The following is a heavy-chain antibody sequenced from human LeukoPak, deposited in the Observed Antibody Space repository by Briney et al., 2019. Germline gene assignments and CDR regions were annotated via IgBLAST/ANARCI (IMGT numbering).Heavy chain of an antibody. CDR3: AKELGVHDY. CDR2: ISYDGSNK. Sequence: GGSLRLSCAASGFTFSSYAMHWVRQAPGKGLEWVAVISYDGSNKYYADSVKGRFTISRDNSKNTLYLQMNSLRAEDTAVYYCAKELGVHDYWGQGTLVTVSS. V-gene: IGHV3-30*04. J-gene: IGHJ4*02. CDR1: GFTFSSYA. D-gene: IGHD1-26*01.